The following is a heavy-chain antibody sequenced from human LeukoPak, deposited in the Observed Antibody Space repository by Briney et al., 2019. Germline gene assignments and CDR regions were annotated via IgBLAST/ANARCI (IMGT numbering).Heavy chain of an antibody. Sequence: GGSLRLSCAASGFTVSSNYMTWVRQAPGKGLQWVSVIYRGGTTYYADSVKGRFTISRDTSKNTLYIQMNSLRAGDTAVYYCSRVNPEAEGFDYWGQGTLVTVSS. D-gene: IGHD6-13*01. CDR1: GFTVSSNY. CDR3: SRVNPEAEGFDY. J-gene: IGHJ4*02. V-gene: IGHV3-53*01. CDR2: IYRGGTT.